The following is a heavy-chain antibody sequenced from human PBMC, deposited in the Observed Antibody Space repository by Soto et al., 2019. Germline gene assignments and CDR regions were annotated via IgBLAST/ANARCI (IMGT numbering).Heavy chain of an antibody. D-gene: IGHD6-13*01. Sequence: PGGSLRLSCAASGFTFSDYYMSWIRQAPGKGLEWVSYISSSGSTIYYADSVKGRFTISRDNAKNSLYLQMNSLRAEDTAVYYYARGKYSSSWYELDYWGQGTLVTVSS. J-gene: IGHJ4*02. CDR2: ISSSGSTI. V-gene: IGHV3-11*01. CDR3: ARGKYSSSWYELDY. CDR1: GFTFSDYY.